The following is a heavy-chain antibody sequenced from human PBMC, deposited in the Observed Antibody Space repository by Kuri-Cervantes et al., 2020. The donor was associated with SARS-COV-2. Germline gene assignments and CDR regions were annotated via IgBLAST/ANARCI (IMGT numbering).Heavy chain of an antibody. CDR1: GGSISSYY. D-gene: IGHD6-13*01. Sequence: SETLSLTCTVSGGSISSYYWSWIRQPPGKGLEWIGYIYYSGSTNYNPSLKSRVTISVDTSKNQFSLKLSSVTAADTAVYYCARGIYSSSWYGSRNWFDPWGQGTLVTVSS. CDR3: ARGIYSSSWYGSRNWFDP. J-gene: IGHJ5*02. CDR2: IYYSGST. V-gene: IGHV4-59*12.